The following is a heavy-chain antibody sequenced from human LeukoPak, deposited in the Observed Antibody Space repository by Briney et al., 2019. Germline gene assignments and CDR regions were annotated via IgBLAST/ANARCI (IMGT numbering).Heavy chain of an antibody. V-gene: IGHV4-4*07. CDR3: ARGSTSTDFDY. D-gene: IGHD2-2*01. CDR2: IYISGST. Sequence: PSETLSLTCTVSGGSISSYYWSWIRQPAGKGLEWIGRIYISGSTNYNPSLKSRVTTSVDTSKNQFSLKLTSVTAADTAVYYCARGSTSTDFDYWGQGTLVTVSS. J-gene: IGHJ4*02. CDR1: GGSISSYY.